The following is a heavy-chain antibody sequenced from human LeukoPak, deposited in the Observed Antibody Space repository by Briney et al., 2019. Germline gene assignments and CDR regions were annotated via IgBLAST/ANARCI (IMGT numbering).Heavy chain of an antibody. Sequence: SETLSLTCTISGGSISSYYWSWIRQPAGKGLEWIGRIYSTGSTNYSPSLKSRVTMSVDKSKNQFSLNLSSVTAADTAVYYCARGIADPYSFDSWGQGTLVTVSS. J-gene: IGHJ4*02. CDR1: GGSISSYY. CDR3: ARGIADPYSFDS. V-gene: IGHV4-4*07. D-gene: IGHD6-13*01. CDR2: IYSTGST.